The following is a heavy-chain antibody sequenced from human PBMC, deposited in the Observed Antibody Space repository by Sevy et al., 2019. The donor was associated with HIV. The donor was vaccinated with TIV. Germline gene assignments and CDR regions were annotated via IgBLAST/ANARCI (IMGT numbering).Heavy chain of an antibody. V-gene: IGHV1-2*06. CDR1: GYTFTGYY. CDR3: ARDVDFTYYYDSSGTTFDY. CDR2: INPNSGGT. D-gene: IGHD3-22*01. Sequence: ASVKVSCKASGYTFTGYYMHWVRQAPGQGLEWMGRINPNSGGTNYSQKFQGRVTMTRDTSISTAYMELSRLRSDDTAVYYCARDVDFTYYYDSSGTTFDYWVQGTLVTVSS. J-gene: IGHJ4*02.